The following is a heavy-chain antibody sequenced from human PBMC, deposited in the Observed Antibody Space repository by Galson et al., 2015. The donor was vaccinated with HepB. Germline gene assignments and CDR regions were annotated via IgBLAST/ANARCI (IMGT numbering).Heavy chain of an antibody. CDR1: GGTFSSYA. V-gene: IGHV1-69*04. CDR2: IIPILGIA. Sequence: SVKVSCKASGGTFSSYAISWVRQAPGQGLEWMGRIIPILGIANYAQKFQGRVTITADKSTSTAYMELSSLRSEDTAVYYCARAGITVGATGEIDYWGQGTLVTVSS. CDR3: ARAGITVGATGEIDY. D-gene: IGHD1-26*01. J-gene: IGHJ4*02.